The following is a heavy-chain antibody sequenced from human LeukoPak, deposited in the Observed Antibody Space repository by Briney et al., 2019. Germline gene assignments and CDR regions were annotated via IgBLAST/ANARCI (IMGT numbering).Heavy chain of an antibody. CDR2: ISWNSGSI. Sequence: PGRSLRLSCAASGFTFDDYAMHWVRQAPGKGLEWVSGISWNSGSIGYADSVKGRFTISRDNAKNSLYLQMNSLRAEDTALYYCARVQQYDKFDYWGQGTLVTVSS. CDR1: GFTFDDYA. J-gene: IGHJ4*02. CDR3: ARVQQYDKFDY. V-gene: IGHV3-9*01. D-gene: IGHD3-22*01.